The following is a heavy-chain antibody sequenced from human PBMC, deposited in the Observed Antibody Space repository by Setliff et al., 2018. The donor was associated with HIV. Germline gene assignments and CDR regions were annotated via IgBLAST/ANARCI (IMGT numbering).Heavy chain of an antibody. CDR3: ARDSGVATIRKSALDY. J-gene: IGHJ4*02. Sequence: GGSLRLSCAASGFSFSSYGMNWVRQAPGKGLEWVSYISSTSSNIYYVDSVEGRFTISRDNADNSLYLQMNSLRAEDTALYYCARDSGVATIRKSALDYWGQGTLVTVSS. CDR1: GFSFSSYG. CDR2: ISSTSSNI. V-gene: IGHV3-48*01. D-gene: IGHD5-12*01.